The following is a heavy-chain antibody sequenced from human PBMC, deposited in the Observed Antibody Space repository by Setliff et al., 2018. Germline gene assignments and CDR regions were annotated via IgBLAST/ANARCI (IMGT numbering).Heavy chain of an antibody. J-gene: IGHJ4*02. D-gene: IGHD2-21*02. CDR2: IYIGGSA. CDR1: GSSISSYY. V-gene: IGHV4-4*07. CDR3: ARDLGRGGDSDY. Sequence: PSETLSLTCTVSGSSISSYYWSWIRQPAGKGLEWIGHIYIGGSANYNPSLKSRVTMSIDTSKNQVSLKSNSVTATDTAVYYCARDLGRGGDSDYWGQGILVTVSS.